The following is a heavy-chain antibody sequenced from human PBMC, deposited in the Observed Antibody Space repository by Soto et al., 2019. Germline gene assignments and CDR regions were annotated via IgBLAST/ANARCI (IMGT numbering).Heavy chain of an antibody. CDR1: GFNFNIYA. D-gene: IGHD6-13*01. J-gene: IGHJ4*02. V-gene: IGHV3-23*01. Sequence: GGSLRLSCTASGFNFNIYAMGWVRQAPGKGLEWVSAISGGGGSTYYADSVKGRFTLSRDNSKTTVYLQMNNLRAEDTAIYYCARDSGFSSSWYIGDYWGQGTPVTVSS. CDR2: ISGGGGST. CDR3: ARDSGFSSSWYIGDY.